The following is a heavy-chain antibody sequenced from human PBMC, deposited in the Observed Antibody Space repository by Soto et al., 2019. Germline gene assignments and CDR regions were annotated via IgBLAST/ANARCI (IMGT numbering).Heavy chain of an antibody. CDR3: ARGDMVRGVNTPYLYPLFDY. Sequence: QVQLVESGGGVVQPGRSLRLSCAASGFTFSSYGMHWVRQAPGKGLEWVAVIWYDGSNKYYADSVKGRFTISRDNSKNTLYLQMNSLRAEDTAVYYCARGDMVRGVNTPYLYPLFDYWGQGTLVTVSS. V-gene: IGHV3-33*01. D-gene: IGHD3-10*01. J-gene: IGHJ4*02. CDR1: GFTFSSYG. CDR2: IWYDGSNK.